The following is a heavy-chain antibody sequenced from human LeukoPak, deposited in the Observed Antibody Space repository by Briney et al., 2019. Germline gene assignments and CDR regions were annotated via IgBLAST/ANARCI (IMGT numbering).Heavy chain of an antibody. CDR1: GYTFTGYY. D-gene: IGHD6-13*01. CDR3: ASVGRKKSSSWYYFDY. V-gene: IGHV1-2*02. CDR2: INPNSGGT. J-gene: IGHJ4*02. Sequence: VASVKVSCKASGYTFTGYYMHWVRQAPGQGLEWMGWINPNSGGTNYAQKFQGRVTITTDESTSTAYMELSNLRSEDTAVYYCASVGRKKSSSWYYFDYWGQGTLVTVSS.